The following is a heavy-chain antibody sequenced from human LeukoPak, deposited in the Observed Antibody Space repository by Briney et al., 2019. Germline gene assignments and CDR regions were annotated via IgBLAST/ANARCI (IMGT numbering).Heavy chain of an antibody. CDR2: ISSSGSSI. D-gene: IGHD3-16*02. CDR3: AKDGLRLGELSLSRLDY. CDR1: GFTFSDYY. V-gene: IGHV3-11*01. J-gene: IGHJ4*02. Sequence: PGGSLRLSCAASGFTFSDYYMSWIRQAPGKGLEWVSYISSSGSSIYYADSVKGRFTISRDNAKSSLYLQMNSLRAEDTALYYCAKDGLRLGELSLSRLDYWGQGTLVTVSS.